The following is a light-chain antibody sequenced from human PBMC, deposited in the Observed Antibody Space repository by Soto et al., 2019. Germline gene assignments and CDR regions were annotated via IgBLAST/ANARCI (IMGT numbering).Light chain of an antibody. J-gene: IGKJ4*01. Sequence: DIQITQSPSSLSASVGDRVTITWQASHDIRNDLNWFPQKPGKAPKLLMYDASNLKAEVPSRFSGSGVGTHCTCPISSLQPEDIGADYCQQYANLPLTFGGGTQVDIK. V-gene: IGKV1-33*01. CDR2: DAS. CDR3: QQYANLPLT. CDR1: HDIRND.